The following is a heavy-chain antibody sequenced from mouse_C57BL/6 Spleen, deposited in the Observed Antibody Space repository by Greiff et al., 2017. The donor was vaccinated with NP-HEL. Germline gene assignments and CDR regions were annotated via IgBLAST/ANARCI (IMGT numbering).Heavy chain of an antibody. J-gene: IGHJ2*01. D-gene: IGHD3-2*02. V-gene: IGHV1-69*01. CDR1: GYTFTSYW. Sequence: QVQLQQPGAELVMPGASVKLSCKASGYTFTSYWMHWVKQRPGQGLEWIGEIDPSDSYTNYNQKFKGKSTLTVDKSSSTAYMQLSSLTSEDSAVYDCARADSSGHGYYFDYWGQGTTLTVSS. CDR3: ARADSSGHGYYFDY. CDR2: IDPSDSYT.